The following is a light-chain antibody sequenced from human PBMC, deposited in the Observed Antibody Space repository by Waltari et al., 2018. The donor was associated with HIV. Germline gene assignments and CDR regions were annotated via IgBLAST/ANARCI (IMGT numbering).Light chain of an antibody. CDR3: AAWDDSLNGVV. CDR2: SNN. J-gene: IGLJ2*01. CDR1: SSNIGSNT. V-gene: IGLV1-44*01. Sequence: QSVLTQPPSASGTPGQRVTLSCSGSSSNIGSNTVHWYQQLPGTAPKLLIYSNNQRPSGVADRFSGSKSGTSASLAISGLQSEDEADYYCAAWDDSLNGVVFGGGTKLTVL.